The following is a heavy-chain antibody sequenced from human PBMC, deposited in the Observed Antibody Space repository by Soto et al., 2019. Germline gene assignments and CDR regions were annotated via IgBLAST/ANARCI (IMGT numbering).Heavy chain of an antibody. D-gene: IGHD3-22*01. CDR1: GGAFSSYA. CDR3: ARAQYYYDSRVPVGY. CDR2: IIPIFGTA. Sequence: QVQLVQSGAEVKKPGSSVKVSCKASGGAFSSYAISWVRQAPGRGVEWMGGIIPIFGTANYAQKFQGRVTITADESTSTAYMERSSLRSEDTAVYYCARAQYYYDSRVPVGYWGQGTLVTVSS. J-gene: IGHJ4*02. V-gene: IGHV1-69*01.